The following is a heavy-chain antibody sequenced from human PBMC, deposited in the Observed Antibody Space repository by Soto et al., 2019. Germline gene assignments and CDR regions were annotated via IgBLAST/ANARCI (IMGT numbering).Heavy chain of an antibody. CDR2: ITPTSTFI. V-gene: IGHV3-21*06. CDR3: ARARGNDWYEDY. J-gene: IGHJ4*02. Sequence: EVQLVESGGGLVKPGGSLRLSCAASGFTFSSYSFNWVRQAPGKGLEWVSIITPTSTFISYADSVRGRFTISRDNAKNSLHLQMDSLGAGDTAVYYCARARGNDWYEDYWGQGTLVTVSS. D-gene: IGHD1-1*01. CDR1: GFTFSSYS.